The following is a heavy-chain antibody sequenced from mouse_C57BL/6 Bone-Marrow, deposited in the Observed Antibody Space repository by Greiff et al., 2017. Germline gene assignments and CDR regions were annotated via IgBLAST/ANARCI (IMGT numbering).Heavy chain of an antibody. V-gene: IGHV1-81*01. Sequence: VKLMESGAELAKPGASVKLSCKASGYTFTSYGMRWVKQRPGQGLEWIGEIYPRSGNTKYNEKFKGKAPLTADKSSSTAYMELSGVTSEDAAVYFGARGVYYDGTWFAYWGQGTLVTVSA. D-gene: IGHD2-4*01. J-gene: IGHJ3*01. CDR2: IYPRSGNT. CDR3: ARGVYYDGTWFAY. CDR1: GYTFTSYG.